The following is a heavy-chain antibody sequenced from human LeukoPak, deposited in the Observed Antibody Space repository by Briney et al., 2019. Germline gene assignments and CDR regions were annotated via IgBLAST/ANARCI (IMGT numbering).Heavy chain of an antibody. Sequence: PGGSLRLSCAASGFTFSNAWMSWVRQAPGKGLEWVGRIKSKTDGGTTDYAAPVKGRFTISRDDSKNTLYLQMNSLKTEDTAVYYCTTYSWLRLDYFDYWGQGTLVTVSS. CDR1: GFTFSNAW. CDR3: TTYSWLRLDYFDY. V-gene: IGHV3-15*01. CDR2: IKSKTDGGTT. D-gene: IGHD5-12*01. J-gene: IGHJ4*02.